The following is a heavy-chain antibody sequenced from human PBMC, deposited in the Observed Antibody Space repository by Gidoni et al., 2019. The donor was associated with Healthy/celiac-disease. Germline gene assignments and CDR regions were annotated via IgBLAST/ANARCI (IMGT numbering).Heavy chain of an antibody. J-gene: IGHJ4*02. D-gene: IGHD6-19*01. V-gene: IGHV1-69*01. CDR3: ARTYSSGSGFDY. CDR1: GGTFSSYA. CDR2: IIPIFGTA. Sequence: QVQLVQSGAEVKQPGSSVKVSCKASGGTFSSYAISWVQQAPGQGLEWMGGIIPIFGTANYAQKFQGRVTITADESTSTAYMELSSLRSEDTAVYYCARTYSSGSGFDYWGQGTLVTVSS.